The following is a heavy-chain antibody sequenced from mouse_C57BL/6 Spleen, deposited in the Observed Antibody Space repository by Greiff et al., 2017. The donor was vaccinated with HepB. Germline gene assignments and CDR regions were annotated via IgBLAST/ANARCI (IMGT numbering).Heavy chain of an antibody. V-gene: IGHV1-54*01. CDR1: GYAFTNYL. Sequence: VQLQQSGAELVRPGTSVKVSCKASGYAFTNYLIEWVKQRPGQGLEWIGVINPGSGGTNYNEKFKGKATLTADKSSSTAYMQLSSLTSEDSAVYFCARRGYGSSYDDYFDYWGQGTTLTVSS. J-gene: IGHJ2*01. D-gene: IGHD1-1*01. CDR2: INPGSGGT. CDR3: ARRGYGSSYDDYFDY.